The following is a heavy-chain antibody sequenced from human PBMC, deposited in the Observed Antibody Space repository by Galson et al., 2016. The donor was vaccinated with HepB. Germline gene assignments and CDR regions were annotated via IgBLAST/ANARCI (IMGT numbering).Heavy chain of an antibody. CDR1: GYTFSNYD. J-gene: IGHJ4*02. CDR3: ARGRGRGYSAYDPMY. V-gene: IGHV1-8*01. Sequence: SVKVSCKATGYTFSNYDINWVRQAAGQGLEWVGWMNPNNGDTGYAQKFQGRISLTRDTSISTAYMELRSLRSDDTAVYYCARGRGRGYSAYDPMYWGQGTLVTGSS. D-gene: IGHD5-12*01. CDR2: MNPNNGDT.